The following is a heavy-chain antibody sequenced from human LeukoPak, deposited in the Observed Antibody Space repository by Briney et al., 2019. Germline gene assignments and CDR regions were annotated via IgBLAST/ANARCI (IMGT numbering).Heavy chain of an antibody. CDR1: GYTFTSYG. Sequence: ASVKVSYKASGYTFTSYGISWVRQAPGQGLEWMGWISAYNGNTNYAQKLQGRVTMTTDTSTSTACMELRSLRSDDTAVYYCARTWELHDSLDYWGQGTLVTVSS. J-gene: IGHJ4*02. D-gene: IGHD1-26*01. V-gene: IGHV1-18*01. CDR2: ISAYNGNT. CDR3: ARTWELHDSLDY.